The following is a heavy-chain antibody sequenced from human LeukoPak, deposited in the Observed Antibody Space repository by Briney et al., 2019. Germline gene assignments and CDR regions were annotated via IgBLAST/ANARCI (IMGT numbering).Heavy chain of an antibody. CDR1: GYTFTSYY. D-gene: IGHD3-22*01. J-gene: IGHJ3*02. V-gene: IGHV1-46*01. CDR3: ARDFLVEYDSSGYWGAFDI. CDR2: INPSGGST. Sequence: GASVKVSCKASGYTFTSYYMHWVRQAPGQGLEWMGIINPSGGSTSYAQKFQGRVTMTRDTSTSTVYMELSSLRSEDTAVYYCARDFLVEYDSSGYWGAFDIWGQGTMVTVSS.